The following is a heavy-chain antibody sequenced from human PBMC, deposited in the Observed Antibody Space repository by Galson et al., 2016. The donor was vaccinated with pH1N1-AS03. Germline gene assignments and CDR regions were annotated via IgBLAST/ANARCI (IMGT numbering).Heavy chain of an antibody. CDR2: ISYSGST. Sequence: ETLSLTCNVSGGSITRSGYSWGWVRRPPGKGLEGIGSISYSGSTSYNPSLKSRVSMSVDTSKNLFSLKLRSVTAADTAVYYCAREDSSGYFLIDSWGQGTLVTVPS. CDR3: AREDSSGYFLIDS. V-gene: IGHV4-39*07. CDR1: GGSITRSGYS. J-gene: IGHJ4*02. D-gene: IGHD3-22*01.